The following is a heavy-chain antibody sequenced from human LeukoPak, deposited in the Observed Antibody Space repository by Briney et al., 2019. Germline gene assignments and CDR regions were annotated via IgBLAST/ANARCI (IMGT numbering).Heavy chain of an antibody. J-gene: IGHJ4*01. CDR1: GGSIGSSSYY. V-gene: IGHV4-39*07. Sequence: KPSETLSLTCTVSGGSIGSSSYYWGWIRQPPGKGLEWIGSIHYSGSTNYNPSLKSRVTISVDTSKNQFSLKLSSVTAADTAVYYCARPRVRGVIIRGFDYWGQGTLVTVSS. CDR3: ARPRVRGVIIRGFDY. D-gene: IGHD3-10*01. CDR2: IHYSGST.